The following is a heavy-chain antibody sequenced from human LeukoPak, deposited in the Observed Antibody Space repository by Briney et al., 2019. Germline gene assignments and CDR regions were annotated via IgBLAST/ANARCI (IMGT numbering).Heavy chain of an antibody. J-gene: IGHJ4*02. V-gene: IGHV3-30*18. D-gene: IGHD3-22*01. Sequence: PGGSLRLSCAASGFTFDDYAMHWVRQAPGKGLEWVAVISYDGSNKYYADSVKGRFTISRDNSKNTLYLQMNSLRAEDTAVYYCAKGDDSSGYYSDYWGQGTLVTVSS. CDR3: AKGDDSSGYYSDY. CDR2: ISYDGSNK. CDR1: GFTFDDYA.